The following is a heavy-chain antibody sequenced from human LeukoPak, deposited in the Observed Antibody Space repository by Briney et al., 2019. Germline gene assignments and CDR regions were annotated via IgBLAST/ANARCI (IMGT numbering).Heavy chain of an antibody. CDR2: FAGSDTTT. Sequence: GGSLRHSCAASGFDFYAYEMNWVRQAPGKGLEWVAYFAGSDTTTYYADSVKGRFTISRDNAKNSLYLQMNSLRAEDTALYYCTTLGYHLDSWGQGTLVTVSS. D-gene: IGHD3-22*01. V-gene: IGHV3-48*03. CDR1: GFDFYAYE. J-gene: IGHJ4*02. CDR3: TTLGYHLDS.